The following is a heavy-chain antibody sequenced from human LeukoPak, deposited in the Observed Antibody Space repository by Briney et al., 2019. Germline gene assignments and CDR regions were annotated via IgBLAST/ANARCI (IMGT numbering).Heavy chain of an antibody. CDR3: ARDGAARPWNY. Sequence: GGSLRLSCAASGFTFSSYSMNWVRQAPGKGLEWVSYISSSSTIYYADSVKGRFTISRDNAKNSLYLQMNSLRAEDTAVYYCARDGAARPWNYWGQGTLVTVSS. V-gene: IGHV3-48*01. CDR2: ISSSSTI. J-gene: IGHJ4*02. D-gene: IGHD6-6*01. CDR1: GFTFSSYS.